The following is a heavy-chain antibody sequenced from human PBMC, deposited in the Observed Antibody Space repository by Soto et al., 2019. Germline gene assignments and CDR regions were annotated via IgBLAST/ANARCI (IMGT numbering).Heavy chain of an antibody. CDR3: ARSGFQGIAAY. CDR2: IIPIFGTA. D-gene: IGHD6-13*01. V-gene: IGHV1-69*12. CDR1: GGTFSSYA. J-gene: IGHJ4*02. Sequence: QVQLVQSGAEVKKPGSSVKVSCKASGGTFSSYAISWVRQAPGQGLEWMGGIIPIFGTANYAQKFQGRVTITADESTSTANTEMLTLRSEDTAEYSCARSGFQGIAAYCGQGTLVTVSS.